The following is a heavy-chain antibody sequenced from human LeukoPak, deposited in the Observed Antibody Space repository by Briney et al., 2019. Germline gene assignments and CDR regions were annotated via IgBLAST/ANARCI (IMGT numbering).Heavy chain of an antibody. Sequence: PSQTLSLTCTVSGGSISSSSYHWGWIRQPPGKGPEWIGSIYYSGSTYYNPSLKSRFTVSVPTSRTPFSLKLSSLTTAHTAAYYCARLNSYYGMDVWGQGTTVIVSS. CDR2: IYYSGST. V-gene: IGHV4-39*01. J-gene: IGHJ6*02. CDR1: GGSISSSSYH. CDR3: ARLNSYYGMDV.